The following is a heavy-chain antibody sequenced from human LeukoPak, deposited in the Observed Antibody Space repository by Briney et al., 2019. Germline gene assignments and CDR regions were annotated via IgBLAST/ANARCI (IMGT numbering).Heavy chain of an antibody. Sequence: SVKVSCKASGYTFPGYYMHWVRQAPGQGLEWMGWINPNSGGTNYAQKFQGRVTMTRDTSISTAYMELSRLRSDDTAVYYCASFEIQLITVVAASQDYWGQGTLVTVSS. J-gene: IGHJ4*02. CDR2: INPNSGGT. V-gene: IGHV1-2*02. D-gene: IGHD2-15*01. CDR1: GYTFPGYY. CDR3: ASFEIQLITVVAASQDY.